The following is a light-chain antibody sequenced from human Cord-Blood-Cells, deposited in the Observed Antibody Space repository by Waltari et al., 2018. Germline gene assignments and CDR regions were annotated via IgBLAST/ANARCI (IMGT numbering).Light chain of an antibody. J-gene: IGKJ4*01. V-gene: IGKV1-39*01. CDR2: AAS. CDR3: QQSYSTLT. Sequence: DIQMTQSPSSLSASVGDRVTITCRASQSISSYLNWYQQKPGKAPKLLIYAASSLQSGVPSRFSGSGSVTDITLTISSLQPEDFATYYCQQSYSTLTFGGGTKVEIK. CDR1: QSISSY.